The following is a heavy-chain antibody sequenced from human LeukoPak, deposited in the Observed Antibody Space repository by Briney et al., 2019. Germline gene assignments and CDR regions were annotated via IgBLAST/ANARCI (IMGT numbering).Heavy chain of an antibody. CDR3: ARRGSSSPRHYYYYMDV. D-gene: IGHD6-6*01. J-gene: IGHJ6*03. CDR2: INHSGST. V-gene: IGHV4-34*01. CDR1: GGSFSGYY. Sequence: SETLSLTCAVYGGSFSGYYWSWIRQPPGKGLEWIGEINHSGSTNYNPSLKSRVTISVDTSKNQFSLKLRSVTAADTAVYYCARRGSSSPRHYYYYMDVWSKGTTVTVSS.